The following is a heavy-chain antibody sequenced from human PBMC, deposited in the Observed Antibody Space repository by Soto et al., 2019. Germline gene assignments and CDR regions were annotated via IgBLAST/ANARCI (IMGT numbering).Heavy chain of an antibody. D-gene: IGHD4-17*01. CDR2: ISGSGVST. CDR3: AKDSVTTHYYFDY. J-gene: IGHJ4*02. V-gene: IGHV3-23*01. CDR1: GFTFSSYA. Sequence: EVQLLESGGDLVQPGGSLRLSCAASGFTFSSYAMSWVRQAPGKGLEWVSGISGSGVSTYYADSVKGRVTISRDNSKNTLYRQMNSLRAEDTAVYYCAKDSVTTHYYFDYWGQGTLVTVSS.